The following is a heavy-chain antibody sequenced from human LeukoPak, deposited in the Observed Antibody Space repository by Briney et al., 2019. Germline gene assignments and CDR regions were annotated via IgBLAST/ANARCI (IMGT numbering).Heavy chain of an antibody. CDR3: ARDYSSSWYWFDY. J-gene: IGHJ4*02. Sequence: TGGSLRLSCAASGFTFSSYSMNWVRQAPGKGLEWVSSISSSSSYIYYADSVKGRFTISRDNAKNSLYLQMNSLRAEDTAVYYCARDYSSSWYWFDYWGQGTLVTVSS. V-gene: IGHV3-21*01. CDR2: ISSSSSYI. CDR1: GFTFSSYS. D-gene: IGHD6-13*01.